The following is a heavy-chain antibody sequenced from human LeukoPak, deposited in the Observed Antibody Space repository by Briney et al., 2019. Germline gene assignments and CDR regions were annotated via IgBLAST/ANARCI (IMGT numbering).Heavy chain of an antibody. J-gene: IGHJ4*02. Sequence: SETLSLTCTVSGYSISSDYYWGWIRQPPGKGLEWIGSIHHSGRTYYNPSLKSRVTISVDTSKNQFSLKLSSVTAADTAVYYCARVPTVTFFDYWGQGTLVTVSS. D-gene: IGHD4-17*01. CDR1: GYSISSDYY. V-gene: IGHV4-38-2*02. CDR3: ARVPTVTFFDY. CDR2: IHHSGRT.